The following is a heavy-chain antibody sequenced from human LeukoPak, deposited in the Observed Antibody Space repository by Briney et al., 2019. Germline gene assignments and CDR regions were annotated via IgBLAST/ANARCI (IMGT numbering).Heavy chain of an antibody. Sequence: KSSETLSLTCTVSGGSISSYYWSWIRQPPGKGLEWIGYIYYSGSTNYNPSLKSRVTIPVDTSKNQFSLKLSSVTAADTAVYYCARLRGAKGPFDYWGQGTLVTVSS. J-gene: IGHJ4*02. V-gene: IGHV4-59*01. CDR3: ARLRGAKGPFDY. CDR2: IYYSGST. CDR1: GGSISSYY. D-gene: IGHD3-10*01.